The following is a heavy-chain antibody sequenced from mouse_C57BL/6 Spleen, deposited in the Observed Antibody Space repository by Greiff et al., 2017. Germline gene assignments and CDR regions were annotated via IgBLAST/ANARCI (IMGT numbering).Heavy chain of an antibody. Sequence: QVQLKESGAELVKPGASVKMSCKASGYTFTSYWMDWVKQRPGQGLEWIGNIYPSDSETHYNQKFKDKATLTVDKSSSTAYMQLSSLTSEDSAVYYCAREYYVVGDYAMDYWGQGTSVTVSS. J-gene: IGHJ4*01. CDR2: IYPSDSET. CDR3: AREYYVVGDYAMDY. V-gene: IGHV1-61*01. CDR1: GYTFTSYW. D-gene: IGHD1-1*01.